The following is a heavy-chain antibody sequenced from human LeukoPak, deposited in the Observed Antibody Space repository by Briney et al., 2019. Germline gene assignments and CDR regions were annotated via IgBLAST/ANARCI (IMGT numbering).Heavy chain of an antibody. CDR1: GGTFSTYV. D-gene: IGHD6-25*01. Sequence: ASVKVSCKASGGTFSTYVISWVRQAPGQGLEWMGWISAYNGNTNYAQKLQGRVTMTTDTSTSTAYMELRSLRSDDTAVYYCARGVRGEAAARCIDYWGQGTLVTVSS. J-gene: IGHJ4*02. V-gene: IGHV1-18*01. CDR2: ISAYNGNT. CDR3: ARGVRGEAAARCIDY.